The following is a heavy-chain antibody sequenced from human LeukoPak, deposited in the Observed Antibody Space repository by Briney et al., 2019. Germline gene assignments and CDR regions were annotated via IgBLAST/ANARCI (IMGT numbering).Heavy chain of an antibody. CDR3: ARGPVRKAPAATGDFDI. CDR2: INPNSGGT. CDR1: GYTFTGYY. D-gene: IGHD2-2*01. Sequence: GASVKVSCKASGYTFTGYYMHWVRQAPGQGLEWMGWINPNSGGTNYAQKFQGRVTMTRDTSISTAYMELSRLRSEDTAVYYCARGPVRKAPAATGDFDIWGQGTMVTVSS. V-gene: IGHV1-2*02. J-gene: IGHJ3*02.